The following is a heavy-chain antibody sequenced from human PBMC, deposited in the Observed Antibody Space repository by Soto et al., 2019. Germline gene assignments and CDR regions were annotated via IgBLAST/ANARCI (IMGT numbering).Heavy chain of an antibody. CDR1: GFTFSSYA. Sequence: QVQLVESGGGVVQPGRSLRLSCAASGFTFSSYAMHWVRQAPGKGLEWVAVISYDGSNKYYADSVKGRFTISRDNSKNALYLQMNSLRADDTAVYYCARASPNQWLQLDYWGQGTLVTVSS. J-gene: IGHJ4*02. CDR2: ISYDGSNK. CDR3: ARASPNQWLQLDY. V-gene: IGHV3-30-3*01. D-gene: IGHD5-12*01.